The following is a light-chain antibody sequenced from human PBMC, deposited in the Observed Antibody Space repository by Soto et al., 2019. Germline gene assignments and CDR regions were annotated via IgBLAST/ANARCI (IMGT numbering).Light chain of an antibody. V-gene: IGLV2-14*01. CDR3: SSFSSSSTPYV. J-gene: IGLJ1*01. CDR2: EVN. Sequence: QAVLTQPASVYGSPGQSITISCTGTSTDVGGYKYVSWYQQHPGTAPKLMIFEVNGRPSGVSDRFSGSKSGNTASLTISGLQPEDEADYYCSSFSSSSTPYVFGTGTKVTVL. CDR1: STDVGGYKY.